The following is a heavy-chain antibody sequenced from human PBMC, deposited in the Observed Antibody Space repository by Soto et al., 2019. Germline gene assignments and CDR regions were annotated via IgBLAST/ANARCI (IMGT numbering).Heavy chain of an antibody. V-gene: IGHV3-66*01. CDR3: AGGTHSSGGEPEYFQH. Sequence: EVQLVESGGGLVQPGGSLRLSCAASGFTVSSNYMSWVRQAPGKGLEWVSVIYSGGSTYYADSVKGRFTISRDNSKNTLYLQMNGLRAEDTAVYYCAGGTHSSGGEPEYFQHWGQGTLVTVSS. CDR2: IYSGGST. CDR1: GFTVSSNY. J-gene: IGHJ1*01. D-gene: IGHD3-22*01.